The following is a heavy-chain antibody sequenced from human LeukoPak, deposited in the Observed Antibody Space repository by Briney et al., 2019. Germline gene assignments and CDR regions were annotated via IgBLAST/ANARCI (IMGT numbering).Heavy chain of an antibody. Sequence: SQTLSLTCTVSGGSISSGGYYWSWIRQPPGKGLEWIGYIYHSGSTYYNPSLKSRVTISVDRSKNQFSLKLSSVTAADTAVYYCARSLIAARPLDAFDIWGQGTMVTVSS. CDR3: ARSLIAARPLDAFDI. CDR1: GGSISSGGYY. V-gene: IGHV4-30-2*01. J-gene: IGHJ3*02. D-gene: IGHD6-6*01. CDR2: IYHSGST.